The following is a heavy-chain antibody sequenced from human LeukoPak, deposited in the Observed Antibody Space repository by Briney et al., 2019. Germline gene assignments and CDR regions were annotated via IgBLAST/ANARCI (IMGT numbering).Heavy chain of an antibody. D-gene: IGHD6-19*01. J-gene: IGHJ3*02. CDR1: GGTFSSYA. V-gene: IGHV1-69*05. Sequence: ASVKVSCKASGGTFSSYAISWVRQAPGQGLEWMGRIIPIFGTANYAQKFQGRVTITTDESTSTAYMELSSLRSEDTAVYYCARDLYSSGWYDAFDICGQGTMVTVSS. CDR2: IIPIFGTA. CDR3: ARDLYSSGWYDAFDI.